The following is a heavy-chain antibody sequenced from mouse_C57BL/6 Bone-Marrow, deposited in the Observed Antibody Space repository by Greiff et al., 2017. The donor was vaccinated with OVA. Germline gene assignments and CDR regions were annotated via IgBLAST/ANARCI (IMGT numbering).Heavy chain of an antibody. CDR1: GYTFTGYW. CDR3: ASDGNYFFYAMDY. Sequence: VQLQQSGAELMKPGASVKLSCKATGYTFTGYWIEWVKQRPGHGLEWIGEILPGSGSTNYNEKFKGKATFTADTSSNTAYMQLSSLTTEDSAIYCSASDGNYFFYAMDYWGQGTSVTVSS. V-gene: IGHV1-9*01. CDR2: ILPGSGST. J-gene: IGHJ4*01. D-gene: IGHD2-1*01.